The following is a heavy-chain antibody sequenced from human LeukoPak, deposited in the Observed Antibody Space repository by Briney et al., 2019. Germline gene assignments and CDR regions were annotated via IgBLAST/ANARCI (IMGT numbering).Heavy chain of an antibody. CDR3: AKELDTMFFDY. CDR1: GFNFDRYT. CDR2: AGWAGGTT. V-gene: IGHV3-43*01. D-gene: IGHD3-10*02. J-gene: IGHJ4*02. Sequence: GGSLRLSCATSGFNFDRYTIHWVRQAPGKGLEWVSLAGWAGGTTFYSDSVRGRFTISRDSGRKSVYLQMNSLTTDDTAFHFCAKELDTMFFDYWGQGALVTVSS.